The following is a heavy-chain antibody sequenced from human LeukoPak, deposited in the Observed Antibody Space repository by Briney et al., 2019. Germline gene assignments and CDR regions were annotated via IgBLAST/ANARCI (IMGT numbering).Heavy chain of an antibody. CDR2: ISTNGGGT. CDR3: ARYCSGVSCYSGYDY. D-gene: IGHD2-15*01. V-gene: IGHV3-64*01. Sequence: GGSLRLSCAASGFTFSTYAMHWVRQTPGKGLEYVSAISTNGGGTYYANSVKGRFTISRDNSKNTLYLQMGSLRAEDMAVYYCARYCSGVSCYSGYDYWGQGTLVTVSS. CDR1: GFTFSTYA. J-gene: IGHJ4*02.